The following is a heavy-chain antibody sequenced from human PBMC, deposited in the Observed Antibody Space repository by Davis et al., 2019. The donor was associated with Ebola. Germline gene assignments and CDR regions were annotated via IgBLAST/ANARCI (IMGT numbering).Heavy chain of an antibody. CDR1: GYSFSNYW. V-gene: IGHV5-51*01. Sequence: GGSLRLSCKGSGYSFSNYWVGWVRQMPGKGLEWMGIIYTGDSDTRYSPSFQGQVSISADKSISTAYLQWSSLEASDTALYYCARGYWHFDLWGRGTLVTVSS. J-gene: IGHJ2*01. CDR3: ARGYWHFDL. CDR2: IYTGDSDT.